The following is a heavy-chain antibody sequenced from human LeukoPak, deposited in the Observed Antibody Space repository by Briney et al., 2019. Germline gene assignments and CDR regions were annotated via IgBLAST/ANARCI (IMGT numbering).Heavy chain of an antibody. V-gene: IGHV7-4-1*02. Sequence: ASVKVSCKASGYTFTTFALIWVRQAAGQGLEWMGWINTNTANPTYAQAFTGRFVLSLDTSVSTSYLQISSLKTEDTAVYYCARAYSSSWYYLLYYFDYWGQGTLVTVSS. D-gene: IGHD6-13*01. CDR2: INTNTANP. CDR3: ARAYSSSWYYLLYYFDY. J-gene: IGHJ4*02. CDR1: GYTFTTFA.